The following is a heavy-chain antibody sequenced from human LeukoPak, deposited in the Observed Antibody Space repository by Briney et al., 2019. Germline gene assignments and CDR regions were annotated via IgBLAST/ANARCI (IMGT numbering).Heavy chain of an antibody. J-gene: IGHJ4*02. V-gene: IGHV4-4*07. CDR2: IYTSGST. CDR3: ARVQRDTAMSRGLDY. Sequence: PSETLSLTCTVSGGSISSYYWSWIRQPAGKGLEWIGRIYTSGSTNYNPSLKSRVTMSLDTSKSQFSLKLSSVTAADTAVYYCARVQRDTAMSRGLDYWGQGTLVTVSS. CDR1: GGSISSYY. D-gene: IGHD5-18*01.